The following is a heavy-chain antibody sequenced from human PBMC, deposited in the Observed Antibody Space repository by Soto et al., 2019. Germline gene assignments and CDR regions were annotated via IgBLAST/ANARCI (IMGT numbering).Heavy chain of an antibody. CDR3: ARFLGENDLLLGCYYYFPKAV. J-gene: IGHJ6*03. D-gene: IGHD3-9*01. Sequence: ENLSLTCTVPGGSISSYYWSWIRQTPGQGLEWIGYIFYFGSTNYNPSLKSRVTLSIDTSKNQLSLKLSSVTAADTAVYYCARFLGENDLLLGCYYYFPKAVW. V-gene: IGHV4-59*01. CDR2: IFYFGST. CDR1: GGSISSYY.